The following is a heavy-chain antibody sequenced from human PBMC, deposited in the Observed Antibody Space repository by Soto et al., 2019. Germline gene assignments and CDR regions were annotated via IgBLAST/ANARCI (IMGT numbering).Heavy chain of an antibody. CDR2: ISSSSSYI. V-gene: IGHV3-21*01. J-gene: IGHJ5*02. CDR1: GFTFSSYS. CDR3: ARGGYSRYNWFDP. D-gene: IGHD6-13*01. Sequence: GGSLRLSCAASGFTFSSYSMNWVRQAPGKGLEWVSSISSSSSYIYYADSVKGRFTISRDNAKNSLYLQMNSLRAEDTAVYYCARGGYSRYNWFDPWGQGTLVTVSS.